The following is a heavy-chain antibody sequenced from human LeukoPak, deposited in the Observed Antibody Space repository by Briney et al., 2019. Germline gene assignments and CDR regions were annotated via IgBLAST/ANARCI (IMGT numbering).Heavy chain of an antibody. CDR3: ARDGYYGSGSYYGLNWFDP. CDR2: IYHSGST. Sequence: SETLSLTCTVSGYSISSGYYWGWIRQPPGKGLEWIGSIYHSGSTYYNPSLKSRVTISVDTSKNQFSLKLSSVTAADTAVYYCARDGYYGSGSYYGLNWFDPWGQGTLVTVSS. J-gene: IGHJ5*02. D-gene: IGHD3-10*01. CDR1: GYSISSGYY. V-gene: IGHV4-38-2*02.